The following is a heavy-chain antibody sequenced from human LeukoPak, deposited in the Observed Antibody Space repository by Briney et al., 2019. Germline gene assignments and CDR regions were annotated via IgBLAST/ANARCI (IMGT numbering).Heavy chain of an antibody. J-gene: IGHJ5*02. D-gene: IGHD2-21*02. CDR2: ISGSGGST. CDR3: AKRISAVTAVFFDP. Sequence: GGSLRLSCAASGFTFIGYVMSWVRQAPGKGREWVSAISGSGGSTYYADSVKGRFTISRDNSKNTLYLQMNSLRAEDTAVYYCAKRISAVTAVFFDPWGQGTLVTVSS. V-gene: IGHV3-23*01. CDR1: GFTFIGYV.